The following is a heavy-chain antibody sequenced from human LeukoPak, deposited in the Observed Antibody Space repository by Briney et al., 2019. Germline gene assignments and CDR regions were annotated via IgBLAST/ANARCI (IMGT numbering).Heavy chain of an antibody. D-gene: IGHD2-2*01. CDR3: ARARGECSSISCYSRLFDP. V-gene: IGHV3-30*04. Sequence: AGGSLRLSCVASGFTFSSSAMHWVRQAPGTGLEWVAVISYDGNNRYYADSVKGRFTISRDNSKNTLFLQMNSLRAEDTAVYYCARARGECSSISCYSRLFDPWGQGTLVTVSS. J-gene: IGHJ5*02. CDR1: GFTFSSSA. CDR2: ISYDGNNR.